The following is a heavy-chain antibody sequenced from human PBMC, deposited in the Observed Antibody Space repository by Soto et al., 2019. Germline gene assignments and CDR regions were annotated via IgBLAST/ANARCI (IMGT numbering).Heavy chain of an antibody. J-gene: IGHJ5*02. Sequence: ASVKVSCKTSGDTFTDSSMHWVRQAPGQGLEWMGWINLNSGDTNYAEKFRGRVTMTRDTSIITAYMALTRLKADDTAVYYCARDLGGYDLYGPDTWGQGTLVTVSS. V-gene: IGHV1-2*02. CDR3: ARDLGGYDLYGPDT. CDR1: GDTFTDSS. CDR2: INLNSGDT. D-gene: IGHD5-12*01.